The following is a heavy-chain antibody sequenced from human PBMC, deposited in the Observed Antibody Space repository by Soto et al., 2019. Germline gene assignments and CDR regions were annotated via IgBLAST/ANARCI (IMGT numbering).Heavy chain of an antibody. D-gene: IGHD6-13*01. Sequence: GGSLRLSCTASGFTFGDYAMSWVRQAPGKGLEWVGFIRSKAYGGTTEYAASVKGRFTISRDDSKSIAYLQMNSLKTEDTAVYYCTRGDSSRWYNGFDYWGQGTLVTVSS. V-gene: IGHV3-49*04. CDR3: TRGDSSRWYNGFDY. J-gene: IGHJ4*02. CDR2: IRSKAYGGTT. CDR1: GFTFGDYA.